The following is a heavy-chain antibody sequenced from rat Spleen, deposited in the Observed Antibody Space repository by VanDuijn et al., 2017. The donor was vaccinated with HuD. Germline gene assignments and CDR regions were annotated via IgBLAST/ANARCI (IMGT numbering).Heavy chain of an antibody. CDR3: ARLQHLLLWDDTPFDY. Sequence: EVQLVESGGGLVQPGRSLKLSCAASGFTFSNYGMAWVCQAPTKGLEWVATISYDGSSTYYRDSVKGRFTISRDNAKSTLYLQMDSLRSEDTATYYCARLQHLLLWDDTPFDYWGQGVMVTVSS. V-gene: IGHV5-29*01. D-gene: IGHD1-12*01. CDR2: ISYDGSST. J-gene: IGHJ2*01. CDR1: GFTFSNYG.